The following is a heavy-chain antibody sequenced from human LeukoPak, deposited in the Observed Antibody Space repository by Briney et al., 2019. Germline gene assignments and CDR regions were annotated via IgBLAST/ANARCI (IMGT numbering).Heavy chain of an antibody. J-gene: IGHJ6*03. Sequence: GGSLRLSCAASGFTFSSYAMSWVRQAPGKGLEWVSAISGSGGSTYYADSVKGRFTISRDNSKNTLYLQMNSLRAEDTAVYYCAKDALRCTNGECDYYYYYMDGCGKATTVTVS. V-gene: IGHV3-23*01. CDR3: AKDALRCTNGECDYYYYYMDG. D-gene: IGHD2-8*01. CDR2: ISGSGGST. CDR1: GFTFSSYA.